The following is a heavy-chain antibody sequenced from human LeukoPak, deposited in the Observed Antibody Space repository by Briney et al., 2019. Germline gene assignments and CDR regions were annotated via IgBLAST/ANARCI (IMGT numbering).Heavy chain of an antibody. Sequence: SQTLSLTCAISGDSVSSNSAAWNWIRRSPSRGLEWLGRTFYRSKWYNDYAVSMKSRITINPDTSKDQFSLQLNSVTPEDTAVYYCARAYYSRESYYYGMDVWGQGTTVTVSS. CDR3: ARAYYSRESYYYGMDV. CDR2: TFYRSKWYN. D-gene: IGHD3-10*01. CDR1: GDSVSSNSAA. V-gene: IGHV6-1*01. J-gene: IGHJ6*02.